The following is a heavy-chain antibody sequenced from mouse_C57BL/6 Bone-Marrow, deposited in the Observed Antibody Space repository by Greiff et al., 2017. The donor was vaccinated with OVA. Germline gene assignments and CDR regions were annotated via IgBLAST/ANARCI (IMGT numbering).Heavy chain of an antibody. J-gene: IGHJ1*03. V-gene: IGHV1-59*01. CDR3: AREGDYYGSSHYWYFDV. CDR1: GYTFTSYW. Sequence: VQLQQPGAELVRPGTSVKLSCKASGYTFTSYWMHWVKQRPGQGLEWIGVIDPSDSYTNYNQKFKGKATLTVDTSSSTAYMQLSSLTSEDSAVYYGAREGDYYGSSHYWYFDVWGTGTTVTVSS. D-gene: IGHD1-1*01. CDR2: IDPSDSYT.